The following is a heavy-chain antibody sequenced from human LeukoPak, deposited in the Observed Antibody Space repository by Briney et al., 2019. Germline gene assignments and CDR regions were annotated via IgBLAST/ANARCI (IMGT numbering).Heavy chain of an antibody. J-gene: IGHJ3*02. V-gene: IGHV4-59*01. D-gene: IGHD4-23*01. Sequence: PSETLSLTCTVSGGSLSRDYWSWIRQSPGKGLEWIGCIYYNGRTNYSPYFASRVTMSLDTSKNQFSLRLNSVTAADTAVYYCARAKGNSGAFDIWGQGTMVTVSS. CDR1: GGSLSRDY. CDR2: IYYNGRT. CDR3: ARAKGNSGAFDI.